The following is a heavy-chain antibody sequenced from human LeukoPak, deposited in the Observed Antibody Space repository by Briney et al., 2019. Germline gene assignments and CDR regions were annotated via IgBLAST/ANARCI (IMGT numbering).Heavy chain of an antibody. CDR3: ARDSVYYDSSVGYAFDI. V-gene: IGHV1-69*05. CDR2: IIPIFGTA. CDR1: GGTFSSYA. J-gene: IGHJ3*02. Sequence: ASVKVSCKASGGTFSSYAISWVRQAPGQGLEWMGRIIPIFGTANYAQKFQGRVTITTDESTSTAYMELSSLRSEDTAVYYCARDSVYYDSSVGYAFDIWGQGTMVTVSS. D-gene: IGHD3-22*01.